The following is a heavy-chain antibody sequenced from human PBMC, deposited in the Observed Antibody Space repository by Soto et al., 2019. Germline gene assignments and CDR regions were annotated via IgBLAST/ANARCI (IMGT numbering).Heavy chain of an antibody. J-gene: IGHJ4*02. D-gene: IGHD1-26*01. CDR2: IYWDDSK. V-gene: IGHV2-5*02. CDR3: AHAYGGRTLY. Sequence: QITLKESGPTLVKPTQTLTLTCTFSGFSLTTDRVGVGWIRQPPGEALEWLAVIYWDDSKTYRPSLKSRLTITKDTSKNQVALTMTNMDSLVTATYYCAHAYGGRTLYWGQETLVTVSS. CDR1: GFSLTTDRVG.